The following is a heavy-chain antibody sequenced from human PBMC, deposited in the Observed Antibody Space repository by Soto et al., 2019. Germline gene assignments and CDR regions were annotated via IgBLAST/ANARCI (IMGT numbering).Heavy chain of an antibody. CDR2: IWYDGSNK. CDR3: ARDDWGGSCSFDY. CDR1: GFTFSSYG. V-gene: IGHV3-33*01. D-gene: IGHD2-15*01. J-gene: IGHJ4*02. Sequence: QVQLVESGGGVVQPGRSLRLSCAASGFTFSSYGMHWVRQAPGKGLEWVAVIWYDGSNKYYADSVKGRFTISRDNSKNTLYLQMNSLRAEDTAVYYCARDDWGGSCSFDYWGQGTLVTVSS.